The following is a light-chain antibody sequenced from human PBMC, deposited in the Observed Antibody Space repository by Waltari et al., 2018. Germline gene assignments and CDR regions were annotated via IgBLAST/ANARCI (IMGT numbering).Light chain of an antibody. CDR1: QSVSNF. J-gene: IGKJ4*01. CDR3: QQRTNWPLT. V-gene: IGKV3-11*01. CDR2: DAS. Sequence: EIVLTQSPATLSLSPGERATLSCRASQSVSNFLAWYQQKPGQAPRLLIYDASRSAAGIPARFSGSGSGTDFTLTISRLEPEDFAVFYCQQRTNWPLTFGGGTKLEVK.